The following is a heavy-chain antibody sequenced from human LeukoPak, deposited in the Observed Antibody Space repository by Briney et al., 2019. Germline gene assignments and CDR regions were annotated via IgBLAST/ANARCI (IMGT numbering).Heavy chain of an antibody. CDR2: IYYSGST. D-gene: IGHD3-3*01. Sequence: SETLSLTCTVSGGSISSSSYYWGCIRQPPGKGLEWIGSIYYSGSTYYNPSLKSRVTISVDTSKNQFSLKLSSVTAADTAVYYCATNDFWSGYLDYWGQGTLVTVSS. V-gene: IGHV4-39*01. J-gene: IGHJ4*02. CDR1: GGSISSSSYY. CDR3: ATNDFWSGYLDY.